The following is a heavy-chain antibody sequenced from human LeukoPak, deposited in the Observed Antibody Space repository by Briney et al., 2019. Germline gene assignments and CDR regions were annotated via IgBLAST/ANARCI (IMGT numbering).Heavy chain of an antibody. Sequence: GGSLRLSCAASGFTFRSYDMHWVRHATGKGLEWVSAIGTAGDTYYPGSVTGRFTISRENAKNSLYLQMNSLRAGYTAVYYCARALPYSSGFDYWGQGSLGTVSS. CDR3: ARALPYSSGFDY. CDR1: GFTFRSYD. V-gene: IGHV3-13*01. CDR2: IGTAGDT. J-gene: IGHJ4*02. D-gene: IGHD6-19*01.